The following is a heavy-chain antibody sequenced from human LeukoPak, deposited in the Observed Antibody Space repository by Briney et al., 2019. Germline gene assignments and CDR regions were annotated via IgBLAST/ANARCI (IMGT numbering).Heavy chain of an antibody. Sequence: SETLSLTCTVSGGTISSYYWSWIRQPPGKGLEWIGYISYSGSTNYNPSLKSRVTISVDTSRNQFSLKLSSVTAADTAVYYCARGRLGGSGSYYNVLDYWGQGTLVTVSS. CDR1: GGTISSYY. D-gene: IGHD3-10*01. V-gene: IGHV4-59*01. CDR2: ISYSGST. CDR3: ARGRLGGSGSYYNVLDY. J-gene: IGHJ4*02.